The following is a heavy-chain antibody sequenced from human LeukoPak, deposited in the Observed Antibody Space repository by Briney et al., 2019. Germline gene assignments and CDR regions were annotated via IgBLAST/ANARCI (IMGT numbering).Heavy chain of an antibody. CDR1: GGSISSSSSY. CDR2: IYYSGST. V-gene: IGHV4-39*01. J-gene: IGHJ4*02. D-gene: IGHD4-17*01. Sequence: PSETLSLTCTASGGSISSSSSYWGWIRQPPGKGLEWIGSIYYSGSTYYNPSLKSRVTISVDTSRNQFSLKLSSVAAADTAVYYCARTNGDYGPVDYWGQGTLVTVSS. CDR3: ARTNGDYGPVDY.